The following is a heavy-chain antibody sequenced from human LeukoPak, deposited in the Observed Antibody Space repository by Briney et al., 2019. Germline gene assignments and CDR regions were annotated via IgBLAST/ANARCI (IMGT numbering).Heavy chain of an antibody. CDR1: GYTLTELS. CDR3: ATMRDSTSPVITTDAFDI. Sequence: GASVKVSCKVSGYTLTELSMHWVRQAPGKGLEWMGGFDPEDGETIYAQKFQGRVTMTEDTSTDTAYMELSSLRSEDTAVYYCATMRDSTSPVITTDAFDIWGQGTMVTVSS. J-gene: IGHJ3*02. V-gene: IGHV1-24*01. CDR2: FDPEDGET. D-gene: IGHD2/OR15-2a*01.